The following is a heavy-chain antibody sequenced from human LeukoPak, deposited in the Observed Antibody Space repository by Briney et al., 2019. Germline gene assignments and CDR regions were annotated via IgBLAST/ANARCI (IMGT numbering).Heavy chain of an antibody. V-gene: IGHV4-61*01. Sequence: SETLSLTCTVSGGSVSSGSYYWSWIRQPPGKGLEWIGYIYYSGSTNYNPSLKSRVTISVDTSKNQFSLKLSSVTAADTAVYYCAKAPVVYDQGAFDIWGQGTMVTVSS. J-gene: IGHJ3*02. CDR3: AKAPVVYDQGAFDI. CDR1: GGSVSSGSYY. D-gene: IGHD1-26*01. CDR2: IYYSGST.